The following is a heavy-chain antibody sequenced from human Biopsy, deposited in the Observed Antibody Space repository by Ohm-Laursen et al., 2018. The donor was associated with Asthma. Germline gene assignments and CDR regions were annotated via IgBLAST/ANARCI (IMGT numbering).Heavy chain of an antibody. CDR2: FFHTGST. D-gene: IGHD2-15*01. V-gene: IGHV4-4*02. Sequence: TLSLTCTVSGGSINSSTWWSWVRQPPGKGLEWIGEFFHTGSTNYSPSLESRVTISVDKSKNQFSLNLSAVTAADTAVYYCATLRVYCRGASCFFFNYWGQGTLVTVSS. CDR3: ATLRVYCRGASCFFFNY. CDR1: GGSINSSTW. J-gene: IGHJ4*02.